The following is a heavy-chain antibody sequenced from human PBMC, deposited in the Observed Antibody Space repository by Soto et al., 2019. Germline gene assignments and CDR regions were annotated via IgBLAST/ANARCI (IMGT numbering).Heavy chain of an antibody. CDR2: ISGTGDTK. CDR1: GFFFSDYY. J-gene: IGHJ6*02. CDR3: AIGGGQIYYKGLDV. V-gene: IGHV3-11*01. Sequence: PGGALRLSCAASGFFFSDYYLSWIRQAPGKGLECVAYISGTGDTKYYADSVEGRFTISRGNPKSSLYLQMNSLRAEDAAVYCCAIGGGQIYYKGLDVWGQGTTVTVSS. D-gene: IGHD3-10*01.